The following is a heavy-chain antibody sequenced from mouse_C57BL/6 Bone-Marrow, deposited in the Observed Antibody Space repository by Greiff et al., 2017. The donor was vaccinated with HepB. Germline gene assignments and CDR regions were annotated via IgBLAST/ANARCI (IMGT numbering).Heavy chain of an antibody. V-gene: IGHV1-50*01. D-gene: IGHD2-5*01. CDR3: AREEYYSNLRVFDY. CDR2: IDPSDSYT. CDR1: GYTFTSYW. Sequence: QVQLQQPGAELVKPGASVKLSCKASGYTFTSYWMQWVKQRPGQGLEWIGEIDPSDSYTNYNQKFKGKATLTVDTSSSTAYMQLSSLTSKDSAVYYCAREEYYSNLRVFDYWGQGTTLTVSS. J-gene: IGHJ2*01.